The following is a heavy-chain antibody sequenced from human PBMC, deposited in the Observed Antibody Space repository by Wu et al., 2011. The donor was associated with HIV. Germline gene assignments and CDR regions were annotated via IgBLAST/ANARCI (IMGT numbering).Heavy chain of an antibody. CDR3: ARPRERWLQFEKGSDAFHI. J-gene: IGHJ3*02. Sequence: QVQLVQSGAEVKKPGSSVKVSCKASGGTFSRYAINWVRQAPGQGLEWMGGIIPIFGTAKYVQKFQGRVTITADKSTSTAYMELSSLRSEDTAVYYCARPRERWLQFEKGSDAFHIWGQGQWSPSLQ. D-gene: IGHD5-24*01. CDR2: IIPIFGTA. CDR1: GGTFSRYA. V-gene: IGHV1-69*14.